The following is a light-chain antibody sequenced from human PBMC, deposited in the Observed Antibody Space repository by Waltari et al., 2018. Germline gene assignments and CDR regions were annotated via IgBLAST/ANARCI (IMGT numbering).Light chain of an antibody. V-gene: IGLV2-14*03. J-gene: IGLJ1*01. CDR1: SSDVGRYKY. CDR3: SSYTGSKTYV. Sequence: QSALTQPASVSGSPGQSITISCTGTSSDVGRYKYVSWYQQNPGKTPKLIIHDFSDRPLWVSSRFSGSKFGNTASLTISGLQAEDEADYYCSSYTGSKTYVFGTGTKVTVL. CDR2: DFS.